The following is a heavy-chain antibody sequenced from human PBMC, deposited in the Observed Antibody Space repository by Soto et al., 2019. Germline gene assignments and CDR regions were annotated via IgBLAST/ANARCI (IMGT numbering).Heavy chain of an antibody. CDR2: IKGKTDGGTT. J-gene: IGHJ6*02. CDR1: GFTFSNAW. D-gene: IGHD1-26*01. CDR3: TARIRELLDYYGMDV. V-gene: IGHV3-15*07. Sequence: PGGSLRLSCAASGFTFSNAWMNWVRQAPGKGLEWVGRIKGKTDGGTTDYAAPVKGRFTISRDDSKNTLYLQMNSLKTEDTAVYYCTARIRELLDYYGMDVWGQGTKVTVSS.